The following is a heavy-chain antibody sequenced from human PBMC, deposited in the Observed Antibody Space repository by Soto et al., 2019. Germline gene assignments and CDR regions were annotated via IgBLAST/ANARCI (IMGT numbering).Heavy chain of an antibody. Sequence: PSETLSLTCAVYGGSFSGYYWSWIRQPPGKGLEWIGEINHSGSTNYNPSLKSRVTISVDTSKNQLSLKLSSVTAADTAVYYCARVGALGSSSCFDYWGQGTLVTVS. D-gene: IGHD6-13*01. J-gene: IGHJ4*02. CDR1: GGSFSGYY. CDR3: ARVGALGSSSCFDY. CDR2: INHSGST. V-gene: IGHV4-34*01.